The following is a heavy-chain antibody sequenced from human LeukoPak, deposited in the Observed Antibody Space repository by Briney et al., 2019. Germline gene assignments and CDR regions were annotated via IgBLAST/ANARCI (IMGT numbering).Heavy chain of an antibody. CDR2: ISSSSSYI. CDR3: ARDLGYYYDSSDY. J-gene: IGHJ4*02. V-gene: IGHV3-21*01. CDR1: GFTYSSYS. D-gene: IGHD3-22*01. Sequence: SGGSLRLXCAASGFTYSSYSMNWVRRAPGKGLESVSSISSSSSYIYYADSVKGRFTISRDNAKNSLYLQMNSLRAEDTAVYYCARDLGYYYDSSDYWGQGTLVTVSS.